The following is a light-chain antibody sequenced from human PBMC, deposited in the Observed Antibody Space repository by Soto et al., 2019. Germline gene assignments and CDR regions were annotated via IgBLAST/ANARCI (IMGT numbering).Light chain of an antibody. J-gene: IGLJ3*02. CDR2: EVS. CDR1: SSDVGGYNY. CDR3: SSYAGSNNWV. V-gene: IGLV2-8*01. Sequence: QSVLTQPPSASGSPGQSVTISCTGTSSDVGGYNYVSWYQQHPGKAPKLMIYEVSKRPSGVPDRFSGSKSGNTASLTVSGLQAEDEADYYCSSYAGSNNWVLGGGTKVTVL.